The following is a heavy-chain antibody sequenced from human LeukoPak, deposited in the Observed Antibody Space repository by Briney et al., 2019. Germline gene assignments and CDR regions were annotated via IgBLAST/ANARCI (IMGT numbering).Heavy chain of an antibody. CDR3: AKCILTGYYKGYMDV. J-gene: IGHJ6*03. CDR2: ISGSGSNT. CDR1: GITFSGSG. D-gene: IGHD3-9*01. V-gene: IGHV3-23*01. Sequence: PGGSLRLSCAASGITFSGSGMSWVRQAPGKGLEWVSTISGSGSNTHYADSVKGRFTISRDNYKNTLYLQMNSLRAEDTAVYYCAKCILTGYYKGYMDVWGKGTTVTISS.